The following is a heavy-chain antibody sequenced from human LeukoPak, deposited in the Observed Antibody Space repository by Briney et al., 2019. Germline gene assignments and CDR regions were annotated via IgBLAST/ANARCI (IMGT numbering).Heavy chain of an antibody. D-gene: IGHD5-18*01. J-gene: IGHJ4*02. CDR3: AKGYSYGYYYFDY. CDR1: GFTFSSYA. V-gene: IGHV3-23*01. CDR2: ISGSGGST. Sequence: GGSLRLSCAASGFTFSSYAMSWVRQAPGKGLGWVSAISGSGGSTYYADSVKGRFTISRDNSKNTLYLQMNSLRAEDTAVYYCAKGYSYGYYYFDYWGQGTLVTVSS.